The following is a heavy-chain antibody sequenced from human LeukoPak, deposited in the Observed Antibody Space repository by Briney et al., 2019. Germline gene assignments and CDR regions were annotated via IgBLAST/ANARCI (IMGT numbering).Heavy chain of an antibody. Sequence: ASVKVSCKASGYTFTTYGINWVRQAPGQGLEWMGWISGYNGNANYAQKFQGRVTMTRNTSISTAYMELSSLRSEDTAVYYCARDRKWWLPSQSGYYMDVWGKGTTVTVSS. V-gene: IGHV1-18*01. D-gene: IGHD2-15*01. CDR3: ARDRKWWLPSQSGYYMDV. J-gene: IGHJ6*03. CDR2: ISGYNGNA. CDR1: GYTFTTYG.